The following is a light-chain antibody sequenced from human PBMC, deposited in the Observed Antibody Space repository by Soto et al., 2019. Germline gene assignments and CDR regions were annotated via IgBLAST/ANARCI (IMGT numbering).Light chain of an antibody. J-gene: IGKJ1*01. V-gene: IGKV1-5*03. CDR2: KAS. Sequence: DIQMTQSPSTLSASVGDRVTVTCRASQSISTSLAWYQQKPGKAHKLLIYKASNLESGVPSRFSGSGSGTEFTLTISSLQPDDFATYYCQQYNTYSLTFGQGTTVEIK. CDR1: QSISTS. CDR3: QQYNTYSLT.